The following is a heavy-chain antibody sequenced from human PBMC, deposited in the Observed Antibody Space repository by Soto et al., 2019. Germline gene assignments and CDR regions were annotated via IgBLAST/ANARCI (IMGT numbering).Heavy chain of an antibody. Sequence: ASVKVSCKASGYTFTIHDIPWVRPAPGQGLEWMAGLNPHSGKAAYAQRFQGRLTMTGNAGTSRAYMELNGLRSEDTAMYYCARVSSIAPPRSYDSRGQGTLVTVSS. J-gene: IGHJ4*02. D-gene: IGHD6-6*01. CDR1: GYTFTIHD. V-gene: IGHV1-8*01. CDR3: ARVSSIAPPRSYDS. CDR2: LNPHSGKA.